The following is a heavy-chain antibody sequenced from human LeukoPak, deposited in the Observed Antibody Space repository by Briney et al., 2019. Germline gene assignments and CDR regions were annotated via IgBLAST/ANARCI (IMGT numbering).Heavy chain of an antibody. J-gene: IGHJ4*02. V-gene: IGHV1-8*01. CDR1: GYTFTSYD. CDR2: LNSNTGNT. CDR3: ARSGNGYNFPFDF. D-gene: IGHD5-24*01. Sequence: GASVKVSCKASGYTFTSYDINWVRQATGQGLEWMGWLNSNTGNTGYAQMFQGRVTMTRNTSISTAYMELSSLRSEDTAVYYCARSGNGYNFPFDFWGQGTLVTVSS.